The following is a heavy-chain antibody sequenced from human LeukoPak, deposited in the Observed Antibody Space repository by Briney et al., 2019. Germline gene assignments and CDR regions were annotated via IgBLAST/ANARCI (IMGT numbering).Heavy chain of an antibody. V-gene: IGHV4-34*01. CDR1: GGSISSYY. J-gene: IGHJ4*02. D-gene: IGHD4-11*01. Sequence: SETLSLTCTVSGGSISSYYWSWIRQPPGKGLEWIGEINHSGSTNYNPSLKSRVTISVDTSKNQFSLKLSSVTAADTAVYYCAREGYSNLLFDYWGQGTLVTVSS. CDR2: INHSGST. CDR3: AREGYSNLLFDY.